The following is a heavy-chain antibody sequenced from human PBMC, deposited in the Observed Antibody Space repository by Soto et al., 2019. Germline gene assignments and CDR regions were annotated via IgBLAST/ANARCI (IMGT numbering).Heavy chain of an antibody. CDR2: INPNSGGT. Sequence: GASVKVSCKASGYTFTGYYMHWVRQAPGQGLEWMGWINPNSGGTNYAQKFQGRVTMTTDTSTSTAYMELRSLRSDDTAVYYCARGTTGSYNWFDPWGQGTLVTVSS. CDR1: GYTFTGYY. J-gene: IGHJ5*02. CDR3: ARGTTGSYNWFDP. D-gene: IGHD4-17*01. V-gene: IGHV1-2*02.